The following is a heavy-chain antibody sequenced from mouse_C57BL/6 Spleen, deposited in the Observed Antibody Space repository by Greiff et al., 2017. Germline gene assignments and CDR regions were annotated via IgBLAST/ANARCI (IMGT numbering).Heavy chain of an antibody. CDR2: IYPGSGST. CDR3: ARGIYYYGSTPHYYAMDY. D-gene: IGHD1-1*01. Sequence: QVQLQQPGAELVKPGASVKMSCKASGYTFTSYWITWVKQRPGQGLEWIGDIYPGSGSTNYNEKFKSKATLTVDTSSSTAYMQLSSLTSEDAAVYYCARGIYYYGSTPHYYAMDYWGQGTSVTVSS. J-gene: IGHJ4*01. V-gene: IGHV1-55*01. CDR1: GYTFTSYW.